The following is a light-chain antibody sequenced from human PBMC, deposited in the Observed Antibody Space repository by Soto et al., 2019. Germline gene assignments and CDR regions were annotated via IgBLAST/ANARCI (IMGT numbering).Light chain of an antibody. Sequence: DIQLTQSPSFLSASVGDRVTITCRASQGINNYLAWYQQKPGKAPNLLIYAASTLQSGVPSRFSGSGSGTDFTLTISCLQSEDFATYYCQQYYSYPRTFGQGTRLEIK. CDR3: QQYYSYPRT. CDR1: QGINNY. J-gene: IGKJ5*01. CDR2: AAS. V-gene: IGKV1-9*01.